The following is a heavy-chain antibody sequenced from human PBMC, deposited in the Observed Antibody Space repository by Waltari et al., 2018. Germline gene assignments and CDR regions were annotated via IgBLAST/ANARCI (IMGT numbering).Heavy chain of an antibody. Sequence: EVQLVESGGGLVKPGGSLRLSCAASGFTFSSYSMNWVRQAPGKGLEWVSSISSSSSYIYYADSVKGRFTISRDNAKNSLYLQMNSLRAEDTAVYYCARDSRAAFVQLERRDWFDPWGQGTLVTVSS. CDR3: ARDSRAAFVQLERRDWFDP. V-gene: IGHV3-21*01. CDR1: GFTFSSYS. D-gene: IGHD1-1*01. CDR2: ISSSSSYI. J-gene: IGHJ5*02.